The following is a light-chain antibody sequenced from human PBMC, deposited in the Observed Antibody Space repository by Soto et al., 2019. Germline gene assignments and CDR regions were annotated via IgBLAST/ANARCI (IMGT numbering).Light chain of an antibody. CDR3: QQYGSPPIT. J-gene: IGKJ1*01. CDR1: QSVSSN. Sequence: EIVLTQSPPTLALSPGERATLSCRASQSVSSNLAWYQQQPGQAPRLLMSGTSNRATGTPDRFSGSGSGTDFTLAISRLEPEDFAVYYCQQYGSPPITFGQGTKVDIK. V-gene: IGKV3-20*01. CDR2: GTS.